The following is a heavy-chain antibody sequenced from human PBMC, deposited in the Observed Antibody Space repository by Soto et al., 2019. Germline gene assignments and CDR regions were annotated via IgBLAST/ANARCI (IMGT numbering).Heavy chain of an antibody. V-gene: IGHV3-30-3*01. D-gene: IGHD6-19*01. CDR3: ARDREQWLVILGCFDY. CDR1: GFTFSSYA. Sequence: QVQLVESGGGVVQPGRSLRLSCAASGFTFSSYAMHWVRQAPGKGLEWVAVISYDGSNKYYADSVKGRFTISRDNSKNTLYLQMNSLRAEDTAVYYCARDREQWLVILGCFDYWGQGTLVTVSS. J-gene: IGHJ4*02. CDR2: ISYDGSNK.